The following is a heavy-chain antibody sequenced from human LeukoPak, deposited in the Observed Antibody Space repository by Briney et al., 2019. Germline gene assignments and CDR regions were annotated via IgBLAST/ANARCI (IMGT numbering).Heavy chain of an antibody. CDR2: IDPSGGTT. J-gene: IGHJ4*02. Sequence: GASVKVSCKPSGYTFTSYSMHWVRQAPGQGLEWMGIIDPSGGTTRYAQKFQGRVTMTRDTSTSTAYMELSSLRSEDTAVYYCARATYYYGSGSFPPIDYWGQGTLVTVSS. CDR1: GYTFTSYS. D-gene: IGHD3-10*01. CDR3: ARATYYYGSGSFPPIDY. V-gene: IGHV1-46*01.